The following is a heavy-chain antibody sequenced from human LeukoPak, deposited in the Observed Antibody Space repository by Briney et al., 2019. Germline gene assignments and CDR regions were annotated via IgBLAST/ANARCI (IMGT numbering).Heavy chain of an antibody. J-gene: IGHJ4*02. Sequence: SETLSLTCTVSGASISNYYWSWIRQPPGKGLEWIGYIYHSGSTYYNPSLKSRVTISVDRSKNQFSLKLSSVTAADTAVYYCARGYSPTLRTTGNDYWGQGTLVTVSS. D-gene: IGHD1-1*01. CDR3: ARGYSPTLRTTGNDY. CDR2: IYHSGST. CDR1: GASISNYY. V-gene: IGHV4-59*12.